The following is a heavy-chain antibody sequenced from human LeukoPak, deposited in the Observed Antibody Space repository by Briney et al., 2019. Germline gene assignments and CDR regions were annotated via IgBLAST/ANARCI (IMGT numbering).Heavy chain of an antibody. J-gene: IGHJ5*02. V-gene: IGHV3-11*01. CDR3: ARGRYDYVWGSYRNWFDP. Sequence: PGGSLRLSCAASGFTFSDYYMSWIRQAPGKGLEWVSYISSSGSTIYYADSVKGRFTISRDNAKNSLYLQMNSLRAEDTAVYYCARGRYDYVWGSYRNWFDPWGQGTLVTVSS. D-gene: IGHD3-16*02. CDR1: GFTFSDYY. CDR2: ISSSGSTI.